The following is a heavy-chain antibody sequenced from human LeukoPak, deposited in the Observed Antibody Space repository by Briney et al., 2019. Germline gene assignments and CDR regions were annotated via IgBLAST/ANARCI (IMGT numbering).Heavy chain of an antibody. CDR2: INQDESKK. V-gene: IGHV3-7*01. D-gene: IGHD3-10*01. J-gene: IGHJ4*02. CDR3: AKSGYYGSGSYQYYFDY. Sequence: PGGSLRLSCAASGFTFSSYWMSWVRQAPGKGLEWVANINQDESKKQYVDSVKGRFTISRDNAKNTLYLQMNSLRAEDTAVYYCAKSGYYGSGSYQYYFDYWGQGTLVTVSS. CDR1: GFTFSSYW.